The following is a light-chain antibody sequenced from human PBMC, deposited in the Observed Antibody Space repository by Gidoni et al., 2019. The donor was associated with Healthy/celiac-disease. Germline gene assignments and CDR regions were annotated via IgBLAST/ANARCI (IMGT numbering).Light chain of an antibody. J-gene: IGLJ3*02. CDR3: QSYDSSFWV. Sequence: NFLLTPPPLLLESPGETVTISCTRSSGSIARNYVQWYQQRPGSSPTTVIYEDNQRPSGVPDRFSGSIDSSSNSASLTISGLKTEDEADYYCQSYDSSFWVFGGGTKLTVL. V-gene: IGLV6-57*01. CDR2: EDN. CDR1: SGSIARNY.